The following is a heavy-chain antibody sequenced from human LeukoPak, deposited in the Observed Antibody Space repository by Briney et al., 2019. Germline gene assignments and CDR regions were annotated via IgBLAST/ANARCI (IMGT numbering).Heavy chain of an antibody. D-gene: IGHD6-19*01. CDR3: AREDDYTSGSTSFDY. V-gene: IGHV3-64*01. J-gene: IGHJ4*02. CDR2: INSDGVST. CDR1: GFTFSTYE. Sequence: GGSLRLSCTASGFTFSTYEMYWVRHAPGQGLEYVSAINSDGVSTYYANSEKGRFTIARHNSKNTLYLQMGSLRPEDMAVYYWAREDDYTSGSTSFDYWGQGTLVTVSS.